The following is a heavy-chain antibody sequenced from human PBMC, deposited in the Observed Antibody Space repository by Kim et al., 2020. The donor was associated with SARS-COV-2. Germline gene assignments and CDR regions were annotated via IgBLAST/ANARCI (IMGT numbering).Heavy chain of an antibody. V-gene: IGHV3-15*01. CDR3: AIETSRTGNYWDH. D-gene: IGHD2-8*02. J-gene: IGHJ4*02. CDR1: GFSFSSAW. CDR2: IKSRIDGETT. Sequence: GGSLRLSCTVSGFSFSSAWMSWVRRAPGKGLEWVAHIKSRIDGETTDYAAPVKGRFAISRDDSKDTLFLQMNSLKTDDTAVYYCAIETSRTGNYWDHWGQGTPVTVSS.